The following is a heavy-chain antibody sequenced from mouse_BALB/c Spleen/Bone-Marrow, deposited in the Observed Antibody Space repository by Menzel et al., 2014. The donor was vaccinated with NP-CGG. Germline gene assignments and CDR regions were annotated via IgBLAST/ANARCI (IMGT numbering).Heavy chain of an antibody. CDR3: ARYLGAYFDY. CDR1: GISITTGNYR. V-gene: IGHV3-5*02. CDR2: IYHSGTI. Sequence: EVKLMEPGPGLVKPSQTVSLTCTVTGISITTGNYRWSWIRQFPGNKLEWIGYIYHSGTIAYNPSLTSRTTITRDTSKNQFFLEMNSLTAEDTATYYCARYLGAYFDYWGQGTTLTVSS. J-gene: IGHJ2*01. D-gene: IGHD1-1*01.